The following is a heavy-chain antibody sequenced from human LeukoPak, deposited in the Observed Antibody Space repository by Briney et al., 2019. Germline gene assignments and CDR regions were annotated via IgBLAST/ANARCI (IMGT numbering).Heavy chain of an antibody. J-gene: IGHJ6*02. Sequence: ASVKVSCKASGYTFTSYDINWVRQATGQGLEWMGWMNPNSGSTGYAQKFQGRVTMTRNTSISTAYMELSSLRSEDTAVYYCARRSPGWELLGYYYYYGMDVWGQGTTVTVSS. D-gene: IGHD1-26*01. CDR3: ARRSPGWELLGYYYYYGMDV. V-gene: IGHV1-8*01. CDR2: MNPNSGST. CDR1: GYTFTSYD.